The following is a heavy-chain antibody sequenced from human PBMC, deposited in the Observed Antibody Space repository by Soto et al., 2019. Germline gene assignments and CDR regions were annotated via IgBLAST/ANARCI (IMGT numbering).Heavy chain of an antibody. CDR2: IYYSGGA. CDR1: GGSISSGGYY. V-gene: IGHV4-31*03. J-gene: IGHJ5*02. D-gene: IGHD2-2*01. Sequence: QVQLQESGPGLVKPSQTLSLTCTVSGGSISSGGYYWSWIRQHPGKGLEWIGYIYYSGGAYSNPSLSSRGTLSVPTSQRQFPLRLCSVTAPHTAVYHRAGDAGGWYRLLSACFVPWVQGTLVTVSS. CDR3: AGDAGGWYRLLSACFVP.